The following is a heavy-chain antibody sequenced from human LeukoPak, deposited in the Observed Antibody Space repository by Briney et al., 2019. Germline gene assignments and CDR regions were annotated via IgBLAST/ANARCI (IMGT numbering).Heavy chain of an antibody. CDR1: GASVSNYY. CDR2: FSYSGST. Sequence: SVTLSLTCTVSGASVSNYYWSWIRQPPGKGLEWIGYFSYSGSTNYNPSLKSRVTISVDTSKNQFSLKLSSVTAADTAVYYCARGPLDSGYTYFDYWGQGTLVSVAS. CDR3: ARGPLDSGYTYFDY. V-gene: IGHV4-59*02. J-gene: IGHJ4*02. D-gene: IGHD5-12*01.